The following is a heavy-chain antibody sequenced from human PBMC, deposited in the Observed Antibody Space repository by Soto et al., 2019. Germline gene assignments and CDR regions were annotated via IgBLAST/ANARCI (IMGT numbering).Heavy chain of an antibody. V-gene: IGHV7-4-1*01. J-gene: IGHJ6*02. CDR1: GYTFTSYA. CDR3: AREPLYSSSWYESLYYYYCGMDV. CDR2: INTNTGNP. D-gene: IGHD6-13*01. Sequence: QVQLVQSGSELKKPGASVKVSCKASGYTFTSYAMNWVRQAPGQGLEWMGWINTNTGNPTYAQGFTGRFVFSLDTSVITAYLQICSLKAEDTAVYYCAREPLYSSSWYESLYYYYCGMDVWGQGTTVTVSS.